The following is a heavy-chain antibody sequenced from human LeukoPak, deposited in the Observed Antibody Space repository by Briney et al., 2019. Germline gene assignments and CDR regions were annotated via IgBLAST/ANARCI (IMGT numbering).Heavy chain of an antibody. CDR2: IYPGDSNT. CDR1: GYIFTTYW. CDR3: ARRGYDSNTRPDY. J-gene: IGHJ4*02. Sequence: GESLKISCKCSGYIFTTYWIGWVRPMPGRGLEWMGIIYPGDSNTRYSPSLQGQVTISADKSISTAFLQWSSLKASDTAMYYCARRGYDSNTRPDYWGQGTLVTVSS. D-gene: IGHD3-22*01. V-gene: IGHV5-51*01.